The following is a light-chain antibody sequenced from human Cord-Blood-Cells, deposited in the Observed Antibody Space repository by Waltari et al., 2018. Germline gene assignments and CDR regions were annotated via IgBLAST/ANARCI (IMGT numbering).Light chain of an antibody. CDR2: GAS. V-gene: IGKV3-20*01. Sequence: EIVLTQPPGTLSLSPGERATLSCRASQSVSSSYSAWYQQKPGQAPRLLIYGASSRATGIPDRFSGSGSGTDFTLTISRLEPEDFAVYYCQQYGSSPPTFGQGTKVEIK. J-gene: IGKJ1*01. CDR3: QQYGSSPPT. CDR1: QSVSSSY.